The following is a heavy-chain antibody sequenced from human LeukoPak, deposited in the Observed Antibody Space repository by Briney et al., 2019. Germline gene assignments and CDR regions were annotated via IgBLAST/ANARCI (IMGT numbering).Heavy chain of an antibody. V-gene: IGHV1-69*13. CDR1: GGTFSSYA. CDR3: ARGPPNTDTYCDTTSCQNWVDP. CDR2: IIPIFGTA. J-gene: IGHJ5*02. D-gene: IGHD2-2*01. Sequence: SVKVSCKTSGGTFSSYAISWVRQAPGQGLEWMGGIIPIFGTANYAQKFQGRVTITADESTSTAYMELSSLRSEDTAVYYCARGPPNTDTYCDTTSCQNWVDPWGQGTLVTVSS.